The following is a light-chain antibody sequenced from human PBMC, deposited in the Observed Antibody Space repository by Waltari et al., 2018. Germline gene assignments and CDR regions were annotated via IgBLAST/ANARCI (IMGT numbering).Light chain of an antibody. CDR3: QQYYSTPWT. Sequence: DIVMTQSPDSLAVSLGERATINCKSRQSVLYSSNDKNYLAWYQQKPGQPPKLLIYCASTRESGLPDRFSASGSGTDFTLTISSLQAEDVAVYYCQQYYSTPWTFGQGTKVEIK. J-gene: IGKJ1*01. CDR1: QSVLYSSNDKNY. CDR2: CAS. V-gene: IGKV4-1*01.